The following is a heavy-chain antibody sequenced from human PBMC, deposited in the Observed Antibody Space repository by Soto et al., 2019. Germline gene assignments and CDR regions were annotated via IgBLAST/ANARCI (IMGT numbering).Heavy chain of an antibody. D-gene: IGHD3-3*01. CDR2: IYYSGST. CDR1: GGSISSGDYY. V-gene: IGHV4-61*08. Sequence: SETLSLTCTVSGGSISSGDYYWSWIRQPPGKGLEWIGYIYYSGSTNYNHSLKSRVTISVDTSKNQFSMKLSSVTAADTAVYYCARHLEAHYDFWSGYYTGHGGPFDYWGQGTLVTVSS. J-gene: IGHJ4*02. CDR3: ARHLEAHYDFWSGYYTGHGGPFDY.